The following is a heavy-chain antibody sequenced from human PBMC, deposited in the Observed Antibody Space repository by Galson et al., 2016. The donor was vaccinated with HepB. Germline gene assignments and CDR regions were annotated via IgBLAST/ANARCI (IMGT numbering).Heavy chain of an antibody. CDR2: ISSDGWIK. J-gene: IGHJ4*02. D-gene: IGHD3-9*01. CDR3: AREPVRLDDLLTGPPKNPDY. CDR1: GFTFTTYW. V-gene: IGHV3-48*03. Sequence: SLRLSCAASGFTFTTYWMTWVRQAPGKGLEWVSYISSDGWIKYYGDSVKGRFTISRDNAENSLYLQMNSLRAEDTAVYYCAREPVRLDDLLTGPPKNPDYWGQGTLVTVSS.